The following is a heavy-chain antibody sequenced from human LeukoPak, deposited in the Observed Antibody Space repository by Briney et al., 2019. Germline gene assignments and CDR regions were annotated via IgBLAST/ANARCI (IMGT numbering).Heavy chain of an antibody. J-gene: IGHJ4*02. CDR1: GFTFSSYA. V-gene: IGHV3-30*04. Sequence: GGSLRLSCAASGFTFSSYAMHWVRQAPGKGLEWVAVISYDGSNKYYGDSMKGRFTISRDNSKNTLYLQMNSLRDEDTAVYYCAKDSSGSGSYDFGDYWGQGTLVTVSS. CDR3: AKDSSGSGSYDFGDY. D-gene: IGHD3-10*01. CDR2: ISYDGSNK.